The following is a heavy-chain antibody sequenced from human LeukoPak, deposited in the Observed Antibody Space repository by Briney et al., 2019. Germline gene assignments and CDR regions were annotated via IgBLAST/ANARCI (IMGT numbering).Heavy chain of an antibody. CDR3: ARDFPYCGGDCGFDY. CDR2: IIPIFGTA. CDR1: GGTFSSYA. Sequence: ASVKVSCKASGGTFSSYAISWVRQAPGQGLEWMGGIIPIFGTANYAQKFQGRVTITTDESTSTAYMELSSLGSEDTAVYYCARDFPYCGGDCGFDYWGQGTLVTVSS. J-gene: IGHJ4*02. V-gene: IGHV1-69*05. D-gene: IGHD2-21*02.